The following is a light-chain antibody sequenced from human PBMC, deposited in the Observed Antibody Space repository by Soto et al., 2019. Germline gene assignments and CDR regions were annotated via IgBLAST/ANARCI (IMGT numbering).Light chain of an antibody. CDR2: AAT. Sequence: DIQMTQSPSSLSASIGDRLTITCRASQSISIYLNWYQQKPGKAPRLLIYAATSLQSGVPSRFSGGGSGADFTLTVSSLQPEDFATYYCQQSYSIPHTFGQGPKVEIK. CDR1: QSISIY. V-gene: IGKV1-39*01. CDR3: QQSYSIPHT. J-gene: IGKJ1*01.